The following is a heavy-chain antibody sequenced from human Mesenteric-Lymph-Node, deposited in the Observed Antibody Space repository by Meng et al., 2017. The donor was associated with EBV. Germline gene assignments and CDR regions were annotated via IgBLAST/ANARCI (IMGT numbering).Heavy chain of an antibody. Sequence: LRAPGPGLVKPSEALSLTCTVSGGSISSSSYYWCGIRQPPEKGLEWIGDFYYSENTYYNPSLKSRVTISVDTSKNQFSLKLSSVTAADTAVYYCARRPWSLYYYFDYWGPGTLVTVSS. V-gene: IGHV4-39*07. CDR3: ARRPWSLYYYFDY. CDR1: GGSISSSSYY. CDR2: FYYSENT. J-gene: IGHJ4*02. D-gene: IGHD1-26*01.